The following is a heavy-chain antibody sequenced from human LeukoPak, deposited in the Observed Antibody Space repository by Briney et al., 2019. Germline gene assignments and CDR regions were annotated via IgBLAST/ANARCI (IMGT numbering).Heavy chain of an antibody. CDR3: ARTRDYYDSSGPGYYYMDV. D-gene: IGHD3-22*01. J-gene: IGHJ6*03. V-gene: IGHV3-21*01. CDR2: ISSSSSYI. CDR1: GFTFSNYS. Sequence: GGSLRLSCAASGFTFSNYSMNWVRQAPGKGLEWVSSISSSSSYIYYADSVKGRFTISRDNAKNSLYLQMNSLRAEDTAVYYCARTRDYYDSSGPGYYYMDVWGKGTTVTVSS.